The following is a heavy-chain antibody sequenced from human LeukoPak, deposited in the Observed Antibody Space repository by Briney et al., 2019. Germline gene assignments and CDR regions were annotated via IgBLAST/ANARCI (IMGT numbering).Heavy chain of an antibody. J-gene: IGHJ4*02. CDR1: GLTFTSAW. CDR3: TTILKWELRYYFDI. CDR2: IRPKADAEAT. Sequence: AGGSLRLSCATSGLTFTSAWLSWVRQVPGKGLEWVGRIRPKADAEATDYAAPVKGRFTVSRDDSKSTLYLQMNSLKTEDTAVYYCTTILKWELRYYFDIWGQGTLVTVSS. D-gene: IGHD1-26*01. V-gene: IGHV3-15*01.